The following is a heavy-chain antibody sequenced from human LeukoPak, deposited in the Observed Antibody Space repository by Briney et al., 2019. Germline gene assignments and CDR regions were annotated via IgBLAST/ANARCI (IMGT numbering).Heavy chain of an antibody. CDR3: ARGHFYSIY. D-gene: IGHD2/OR15-2a*01. CDR1: GFTFTSYW. V-gene: IGHV3-7*01. CDR2: IKEDGSEK. Sequence: GGSLRLSCAASGFTFTSYWMTWVRQAPGKGLEWVANIKEDGSEKYVDSVKGRFSISRDNAKNSLYLQMNSLRAEDTAVDYCARGHFYSIYWGRGTLVTVSS. J-gene: IGHJ4*02.